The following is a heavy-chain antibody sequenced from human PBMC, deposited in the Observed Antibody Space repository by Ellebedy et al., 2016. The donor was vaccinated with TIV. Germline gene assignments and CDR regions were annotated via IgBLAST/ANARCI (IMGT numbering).Heavy chain of an antibody. Sequence: PGGSLRLSCAASGFTFSDYYMSWIRQAPGKGLEWVSYISSSSSYTNYADSVKGRFTISRDNAKNSLYLQMNSLRAEDTAVYYCARGSGSYMYYFDYWGQGTLVTVSS. J-gene: IGHJ4*02. V-gene: IGHV3-11*06. CDR1: GFTFSDYY. D-gene: IGHD1-26*01. CDR2: ISSSSSYT. CDR3: ARGSGSYMYYFDY.